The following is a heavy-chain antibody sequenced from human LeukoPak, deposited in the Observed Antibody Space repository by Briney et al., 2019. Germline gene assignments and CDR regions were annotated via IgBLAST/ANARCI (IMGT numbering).Heavy chain of an antibody. V-gene: IGHV4-59*01. J-gene: IGHJ4*02. D-gene: IGHD4-17*01. CDR1: GGSISGSD. Sequence: KPSETLSLTCTVSGGSISGSDWSWIRQPPGKGLEWIAYMYNSGSTNSNPSPKRRVTISIDTSKNQFSLKLSSLTAADTAIYYCARGIESYGDYGYWGQGILVTVSS. CDR3: ARGIESYGDYGY. CDR2: MYNSGST.